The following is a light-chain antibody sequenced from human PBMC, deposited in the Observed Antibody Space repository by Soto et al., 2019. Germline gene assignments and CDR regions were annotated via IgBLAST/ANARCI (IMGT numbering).Light chain of an antibody. Sequence: EIVMTQSPATLSVSPGGRATLSCRASQSISATLAWYQQKPGQAPRLLIYGASRRATGFPARFSGSGAGADFTLTLSSLESEDFAVYYCQQYNNWPLTFGQGTKVEIK. CDR3: QQYNNWPLT. V-gene: IGKV3-15*01. CDR2: GAS. J-gene: IGKJ1*01. CDR1: QSISAT.